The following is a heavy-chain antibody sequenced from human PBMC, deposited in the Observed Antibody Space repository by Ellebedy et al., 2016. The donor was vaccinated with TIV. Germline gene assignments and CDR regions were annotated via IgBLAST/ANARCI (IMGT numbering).Heavy chain of an antibody. J-gene: IGHJ4*02. Sequence: GESLKISXAASGFTFSDHFMSWIRQAPGRGLEWLSYISRSGTYTNYADSVKGRFTISRDNAKNSLYLHMNSLRAEDTAVYYCARGNSLADEETDYWGQGILVTVSA. CDR2: ISRSGTYT. CDR3: ARGNSLADEETDY. CDR1: GFTFSDHF. V-gene: IGHV3-11*06.